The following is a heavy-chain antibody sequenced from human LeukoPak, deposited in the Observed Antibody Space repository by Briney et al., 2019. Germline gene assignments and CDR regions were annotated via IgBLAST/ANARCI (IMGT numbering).Heavy chain of an antibody. V-gene: IGHV4-61*01. D-gene: IGHD6-13*01. CDR3: ARGIYPDY. CDR1: GGSVSSGSYY. Sequence: SQTLSLTCTLSGGSVSSGSYYWTWIRPPPGKGLEWIGYIYYSGSTSYNPSRKSRITISVDTSKNQFALKLSAVTAADTAVYYCARGIYPDYWGQGTLVTVSS. CDR2: IYYSGST. J-gene: IGHJ4*02.